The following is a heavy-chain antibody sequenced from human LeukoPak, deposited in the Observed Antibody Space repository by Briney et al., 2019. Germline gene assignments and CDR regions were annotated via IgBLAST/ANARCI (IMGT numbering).Heavy chain of an antibody. CDR1: EFNFDDNA. V-gene: IGHV3-9*01. D-gene: IGHD6-13*01. CDR3: AKDYGYSSSWYDY. J-gene: IGHJ4*02. CDR2: IGLDSGSI. Sequence: GGSLRLSCAASEFNFDDNAMRWVRQAPGKNAEWVSSIGLDSGSIAYADSVKGRFTISRDNAKKTLYLQMNSLRPEDTALYYCAKDYGYSSSWYDYWDQGTLVTVSS.